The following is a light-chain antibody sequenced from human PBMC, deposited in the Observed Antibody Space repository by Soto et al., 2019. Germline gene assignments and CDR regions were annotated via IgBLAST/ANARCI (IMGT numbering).Light chain of an antibody. J-gene: IGKJ1*01. Sequence: DIQSTQSPSTLSAAVGYRFTITCGASRSISDWLAWYQQKPGKAPRLLIFDASNLKSGVPSRFSGSGSGTEFTLTISSLQPDDVATYYCLQYDNHSWTFGQGTTVDIK. CDR1: RSISDW. V-gene: IGKV1-5*01. CDR2: DAS. CDR3: LQYDNHSWT.